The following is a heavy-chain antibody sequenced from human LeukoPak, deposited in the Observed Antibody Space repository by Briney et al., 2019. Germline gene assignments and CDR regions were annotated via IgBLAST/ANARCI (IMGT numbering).Heavy chain of an antibody. CDR2: IYYSGST. D-gene: IGHD2-15*01. Sequence: PSETLSLTCTVSGGSISSGDYYWSWIRQHPGKGLEWIGYIYYSGSTYYNPSLKSRVTISVDTSKNQFSLKLSSVTAADTAVYYCAREYCSGGSCSPGWFDPWGQGTLVTVSS. CDR3: AREYCSGGSCSPGWFDP. J-gene: IGHJ5*02. V-gene: IGHV4-31*03. CDR1: GGSISSGDYY.